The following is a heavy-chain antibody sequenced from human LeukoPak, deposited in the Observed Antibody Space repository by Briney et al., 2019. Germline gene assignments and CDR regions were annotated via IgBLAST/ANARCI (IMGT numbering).Heavy chain of an antibody. CDR3: ARLAAGIAVAVHPFDT. CDR2: IYYSGST. V-gene: IGHV4-39*02. D-gene: IGHD6-19*01. J-gene: IGHJ3*02. CDR1: GGSISSSSYY. Sequence: PSETLSLTCTVSGGSISSSSYYWGWIRQPPGKGLEWIGGIYYSGSTYYNPSLKSRVIISVDTSKNHFSLKLSSVTAADTAVFFCARLAAGIAVAVHPFDTWGQGTLVIVSS.